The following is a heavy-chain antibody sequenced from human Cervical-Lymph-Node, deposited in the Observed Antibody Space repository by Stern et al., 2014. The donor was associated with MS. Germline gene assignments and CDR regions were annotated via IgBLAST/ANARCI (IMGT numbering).Heavy chain of an antibody. CDR3: AILHLRRLNSDVIIDV. J-gene: IGHJ3*01. V-gene: IGHV1-69*11. CDR1: GDTFSNYP. Sequence: QVQLVQSGGEVKKPGSSARVSCKASGDTFSNYPFTWVRQAPGQGLEWMGGLIPSLAKSIYSQKFQDRFTISADESTRTVYMDLSSLRFEDTAVYFCAILHLRRLNSDVIIDVWGPGTMVTVSS. CDR2: LIPSLAKS.